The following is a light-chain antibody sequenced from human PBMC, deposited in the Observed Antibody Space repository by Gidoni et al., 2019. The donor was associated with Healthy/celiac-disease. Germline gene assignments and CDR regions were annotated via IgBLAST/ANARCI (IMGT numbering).Light chain of an antibody. CDR3: YSAAGE. CDR1: VLAKKY. V-gene: IGLV3-27*01. CDR2: KDS. J-gene: IGLJ3*02. Sequence: SYELTQPSSVSVSPGQTARITCSGDVLAKKYARWFQQKPGQAPVLVIYKDSERPSGIPERFSGSSSGTTVTLTISGAQVEDEADYYCYSAAGEFGGGTKLTVL.